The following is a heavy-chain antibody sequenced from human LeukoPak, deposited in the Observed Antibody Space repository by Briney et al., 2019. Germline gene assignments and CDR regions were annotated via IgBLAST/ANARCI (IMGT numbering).Heavy chain of an antibody. CDR3: VKDSPPRYSGSPPAY. V-gene: IGHV3-23*01. D-gene: IGHD1-26*01. CDR2: ISSNSGHT. J-gene: IGHJ4*02. CDR1: GFTFSSTV. Sequence: GGSLRLSCVGSGFTFSSTVMSWVRQAPGKGLEWVSGISSNSGHTDYTDPMRGRFTVSRDNSKNTLYLQMNSLRADDTAVYYCVKDSPPRYSGSPPAYWGQGTLVTVSS.